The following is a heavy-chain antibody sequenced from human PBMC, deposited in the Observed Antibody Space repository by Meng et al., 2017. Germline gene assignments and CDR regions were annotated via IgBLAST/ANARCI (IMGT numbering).Heavy chain of an antibody. CDR2: IYSGGST. CDR3: ARGGSYYSY. CDR1: GFTVSSNY. Sequence: EGPLVETGGGLIQPGGSLGFPCAASGFTVSSNYMGWVRQAPGKGLEWVSVIYSGGSTYYADSVKGRFTISRDNSKNTLYLQMNSLRAEDTAVYYCARGGSYYSYWGQGTLVTVSS. V-gene: IGHV3-53*02. D-gene: IGHD1-26*01. J-gene: IGHJ4*02.